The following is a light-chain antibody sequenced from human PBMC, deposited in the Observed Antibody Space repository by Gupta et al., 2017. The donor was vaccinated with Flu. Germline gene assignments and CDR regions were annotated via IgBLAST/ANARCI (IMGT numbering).Light chain of an antibody. Sequence: GTSHDVGRSNRVSWYEQRAGTAPKLILYDVTERPSGVPARFSGFTSGNTASLTIPGLQADDEADYYCSSHAGKVTWVFGTGTTVTVL. J-gene: IGLJ1*01. CDR2: DVT. V-gene: IGLV2-11*01. CDR3: SSHAGKVTWV. CDR1: SHDVGRSNR.